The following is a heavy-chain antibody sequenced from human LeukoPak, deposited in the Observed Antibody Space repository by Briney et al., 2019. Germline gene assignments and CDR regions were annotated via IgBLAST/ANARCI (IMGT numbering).Heavy chain of an antibody. CDR2: IYTSGST. J-gene: IGHJ6*03. Sequence: KASETLSLTCTVSGGSISSGSYYWSWIRQPAGKGLEWIGRIYTSGSTNYNPSLKSRVTISVDTSKNQFSLKLSSVTAADTALYYCARVGVMVTALGWRYYYYMDVWGKGTTVTVSS. CDR3: ARVGVMVTALGWRYYYYMDV. D-gene: IGHD2-21*02. CDR1: GGSISSGSYY. V-gene: IGHV4-61*02.